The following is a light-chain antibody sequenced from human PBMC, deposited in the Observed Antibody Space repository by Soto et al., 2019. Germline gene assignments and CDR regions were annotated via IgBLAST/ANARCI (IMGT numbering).Light chain of an antibody. CDR1: QGISSY. CDR2: AAS. J-gene: IGKJ1*01. V-gene: IGKV1-8*01. CDR3: QQYYSYLRT. Sequence: AIRMTQSPSSLSASTGDRVTITCRASQGISSYLAWYQQKPGKAPKLLIYAASTLQSGVPSRFSGSGSETDFTLTISCLQSEDFATYYCQQYYSYLRTFGQGTKVEIK.